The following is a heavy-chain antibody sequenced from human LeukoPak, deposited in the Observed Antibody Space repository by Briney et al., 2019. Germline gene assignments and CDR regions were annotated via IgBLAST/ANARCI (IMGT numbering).Heavy chain of an antibody. D-gene: IGHD3-3*02. CDR1: GVTFSSDS. Sequence: PGGSLRLSCAASGVTFSSDSMNWVRQAPGKGLKAVSSISSSSSYIYYAASVKGRFTISRDNAKKSLYLQMNSLRAEDPAVYYRAREIAFPYTWFDPWGQGTLVTVSS. V-gene: IGHV3-21*01. CDR2: ISSSSSYI. CDR3: AREIAFPYTWFDP. J-gene: IGHJ5*02.